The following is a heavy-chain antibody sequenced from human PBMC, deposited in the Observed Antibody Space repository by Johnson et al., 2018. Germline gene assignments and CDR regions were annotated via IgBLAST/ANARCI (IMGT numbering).Heavy chain of an antibody. J-gene: IGHJ3*02. V-gene: IGHV3-30*03. CDR3: ARDWGGSGSYLFAFDI. D-gene: IGHD1-26*01. CDR1: GFTFSSYG. Sequence: QVQLVQSGGGVVQPGRSXRLSCAASGFTFSSYGMHWVRQAPGKGLEWVAVISYDGSNKYYADSVKGRFTISSDNSKNTLYLQMNSLRAEDTAVYYWARDWGGSGSYLFAFDIWVQGTMVTVSS. CDR2: ISYDGSNK.